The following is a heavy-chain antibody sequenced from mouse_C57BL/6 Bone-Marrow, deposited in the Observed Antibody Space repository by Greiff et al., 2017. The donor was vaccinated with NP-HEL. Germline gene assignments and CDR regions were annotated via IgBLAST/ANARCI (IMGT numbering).Heavy chain of an antibody. Sequence: VQLQQSGAELARPGASVKMSCKASGYTFTSYTMHWVKQRPGQGLEWIGYINPSSGYTKYNQKFKDKATLTADKSSSTAYMQLSSLTSEDSAVYYCASSPYYDYDEDYFDYWGQGTTLTVSS. D-gene: IGHD2-4*01. CDR1: GYTFTSYT. CDR3: ASSPYYDYDEDYFDY. J-gene: IGHJ2*01. CDR2: INPSSGYT. V-gene: IGHV1-4*01.